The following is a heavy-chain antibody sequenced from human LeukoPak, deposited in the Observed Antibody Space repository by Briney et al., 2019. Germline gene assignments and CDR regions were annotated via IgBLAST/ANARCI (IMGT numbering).Heavy chain of an antibody. CDR1: GFIVSGNY. CDR2: VYSGGKT. D-gene: IGHD4-17*01. CDR3: ARMGYGYLTSLDY. J-gene: IGHJ4*02. V-gene: IGHV3-53*01. Sequence: GGSLRLSCEASGFIVSGNYMSWVRQAPGKGLEWVSVVYSGGKTYYADSVKGRFTISRDNSKNTLYLQMNSLRAEDTAVYYCARMGYGYLTSLDYWGQGTLVTVSS.